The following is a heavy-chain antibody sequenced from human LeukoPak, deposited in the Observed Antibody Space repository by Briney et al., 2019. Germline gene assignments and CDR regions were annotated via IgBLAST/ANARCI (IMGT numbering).Heavy chain of an antibody. V-gene: IGHV3-21*01. Sequence: SGGSLRLSCAASGFTFSSYSMNWVRQAPGKGLEWVSSISSSSSYIYYADSVKGRFTISRDNAKNSLYLQMSSLRAEDTAVYYCARDPLLWFGELSPRGSNDAFDIWGQGTMVTVSS. J-gene: IGHJ3*02. CDR2: ISSSSSYI. CDR1: GFTFSSYS. CDR3: ARDPLLWFGELSPRGSNDAFDI. D-gene: IGHD3-10*01.